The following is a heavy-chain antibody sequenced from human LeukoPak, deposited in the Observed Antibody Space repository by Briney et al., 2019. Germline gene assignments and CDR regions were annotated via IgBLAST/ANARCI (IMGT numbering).Heavy chain of an antibody. CDR2: IYYSGST. D-gene: IGHD5-24*01. CDR1: GFSFTTY. V-gene: IGHV4-39*07. J-gene: IGHJ4*02. CDR3: ARDRDGGWLQFYY. Sequence: ESLRLSCAASGFSFTTYWMSWVRQPPGKGLEWIGSIYYSGSTYYNPSLKSRVTISVDTSKNQFSLKLSSVTAADTAVYYCARDRDGGWLQFYYWGQGTLVTVSS.